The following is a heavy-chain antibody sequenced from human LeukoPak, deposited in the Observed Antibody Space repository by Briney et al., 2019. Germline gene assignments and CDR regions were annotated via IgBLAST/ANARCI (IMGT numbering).Heavy chain of an antibody. CDR1: GGSITSADYY. CDR2: IFHSGNT. V-gene: IGHV4-30-4*01. J-gene: IGHJ6*02. CDR3: AGYHAKYDSGSSPGHYYEYGLDV. Sequence: SETLSLTCAVSGGSITSADYYWTWIRQPTGKGLEWIGYIFHSGNTYYNPSLKSRLTLSIDTSKSQFSLKLTSVTASDTAVYFCAGYHAKYDSGSSPGHYYEYGLDVWGQGTTVAVS. D-gene: IGHD3-10*01.